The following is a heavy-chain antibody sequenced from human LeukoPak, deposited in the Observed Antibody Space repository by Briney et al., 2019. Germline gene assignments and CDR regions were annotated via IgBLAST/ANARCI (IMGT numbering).Heavy chain of an antibody. CDR1: GFTFSSYW. CDR2: IKQDGSEK. J-gene: IGHJ6*03. Sequence: GGSLRLSCAASGFTFSSYWMSWVRQAPGKGLEWVANIKQDGSEKYYVDSVKGRFTISRDNAKNSLYLQMNSLRAEDTAVYYCARAHYYDSSGYPWVYFYYYYMDVWGKGTTVTVSS. V-gene: IGHV3-7*01. D-gene: IGHD3-22*01. CDR3: ARAHYYDSSGYPWVYFYYYYMDV.